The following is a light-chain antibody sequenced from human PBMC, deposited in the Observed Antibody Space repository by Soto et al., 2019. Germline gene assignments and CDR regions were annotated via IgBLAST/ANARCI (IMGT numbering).Light chain of an antibody. J-gene: IGLJ2*01. V-gene: IGLV2-8*01. CDR3: SSYAGSSNVV. CDR1: SSDVGGYNS. CDR2: EVS. Sequence: QSVLTQPPSASGSPGQSGTISCTGTSSDVGGYNSVSWYQQHPGKAPKLMIYEVSRRPSGVPDRFSGSKSGNTASLTVSGLQAEDEADYYCSSYAGSSNVVFGGGTQLTVL.